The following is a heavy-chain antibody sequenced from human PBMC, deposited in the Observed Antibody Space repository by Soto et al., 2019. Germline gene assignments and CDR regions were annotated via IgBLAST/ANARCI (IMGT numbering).Heavy chain of an antibody. CDR2: ISSSSSYT. CDR1: GFTFSDYY. CDR3: ARTPDCTNGVCSAGFDY. J-gene: IGHJ4*02. Sequence: QVQLVESGGGLVKPGGSLRLSCAASGFTFSDYYMSWIRQAPGKGLEWVSYISSSSSYTNYADSVKGRFTISRDNAKNSLYLQMNSLRAEDTAVYYCARTPDCTNGVCSAGFDYWGQGTLVTASS. V-gene: IGHV3-11*06. D-gene: IGHD2-8*01.